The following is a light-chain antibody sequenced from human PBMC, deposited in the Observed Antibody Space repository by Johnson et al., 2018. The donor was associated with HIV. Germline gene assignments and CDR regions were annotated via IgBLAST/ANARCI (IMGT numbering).Light chain of an antibody. CDR3: GTWDTSLRAV. CDR2: ENN. J-gene: IGLJ1*01. CDR1: SSNIGNNY. V-gene: IGLV1-51*02. Sequence: QSVLTQSPSVSAAPGQKVTISCSGSSSNIGNNYVSWYQQLPGTAPKLLIYENNKRPSGIPDRFSGSKSGTSATLGITGLPTGDEADYYCGTWDTSLRAVFGTGTKVTVL.